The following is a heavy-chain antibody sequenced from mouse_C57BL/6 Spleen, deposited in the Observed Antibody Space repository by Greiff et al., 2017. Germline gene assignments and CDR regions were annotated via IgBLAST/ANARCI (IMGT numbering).Heavy chain of an antibody. CDR3: ARRGDSSGYAWFAY. Sequence: QVQLQQPGAELVRPGSSVKLSCKASGYTFTSYWMHWVKQKPIHGLEWIGNIDPSDSETHYHQKFKDKATLTVEKSSITVYMQLSSLPSEDSAVYYCARRGDSSGYAWFAYWGQGTLVTVSA. CDR1: GYTFTSYW. CDR2: IDPSDSET. J-gene: IGHJ3*01. V-gene: IGHV1-52*01. D-gene: IGHD3-2*02.